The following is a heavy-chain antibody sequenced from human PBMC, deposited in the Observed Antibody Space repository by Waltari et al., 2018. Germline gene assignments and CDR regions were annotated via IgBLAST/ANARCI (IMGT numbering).Heavy chain of an antibody. CDR2: IDHSGST. Sequence: QVQLQQWGAGLLKPSETLSLTCAVYGGSFSGYYWSWIRQPPGKGLEWIGEIDHSGSTNYNPSLKSRVTISVDTSKNQFSLKLSSVTAADTAVYYCASFRVETDNDYWGQGTLVTVSS. CDR1: GGSFSGYY. D-gene: IGHD1-20*01. CDR3: ASFRVETDNDY. J-gene: IGHJ4*02. V-gene: IGHV4-34*01.